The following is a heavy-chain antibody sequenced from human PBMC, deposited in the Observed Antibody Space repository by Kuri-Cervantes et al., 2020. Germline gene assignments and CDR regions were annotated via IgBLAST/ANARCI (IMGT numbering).Heavy chain of an antibody. J-gene: IGHJ4*02. CDR1: GGSISSDDYY. V-gene: IGHV4-30-4*02. Sequence: SETLSLTCTVSGGSISSDDYYWTWIRQPPGKGLEWIGYIYTGGSTYYNPSLKSRVTISVDTSKNQFSLKLSTVTAADTAVYYCARGFSYGGWDHWGQGTLVTVSS. CDR3: ARGFSYGGWDH. CDR2: IYTGGST. D-gene: IGHD6-19*01.